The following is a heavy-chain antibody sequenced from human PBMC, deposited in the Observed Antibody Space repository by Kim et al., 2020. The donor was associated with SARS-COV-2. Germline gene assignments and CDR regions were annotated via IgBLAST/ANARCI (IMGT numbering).Heavy chain of an antibody. D-gene: IGHD3-22*01. CDR1: GGTFSSYA. J-gene: IGHJ4*02. Sequence: SVKVSCKASGGTFSSYAISWVRQAPGQGLEWMGGIIPIFGTANYAQKFQGRVTITADESTSTAYMELSSLRSEDTAVYYCSRDRGEIRYYYDSSGYYYLFSWGQGTLVTVSS. V-gene: IGHV1-69*13. CDR3: SRDRGEIRYYYDSSGYYYLFS. CDR2: IIPIFGTA.